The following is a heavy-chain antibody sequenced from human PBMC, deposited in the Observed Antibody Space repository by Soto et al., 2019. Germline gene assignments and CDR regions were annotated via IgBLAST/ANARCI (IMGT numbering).Heavy chain of an antibody. Sequence: QVQLVQSGAEVKKPGASVKVSCKASGFAFNSHFMHWLRQAPGQGLEWMGVISPSGDATAYGQKFRGRVTMTRDTSTSTLDMELSSLASEDTAVYYCARDWRYSSGLDYWGQGTLVSVSS. D-gene: IGHD6-19*01. J-gene: IGHJ4*02. CDR3: ARDWRYSSGLDY. CDR1: GFAFNSHF. V-gene: IGHV1-46*02. CDR2: ISPSGDAT.